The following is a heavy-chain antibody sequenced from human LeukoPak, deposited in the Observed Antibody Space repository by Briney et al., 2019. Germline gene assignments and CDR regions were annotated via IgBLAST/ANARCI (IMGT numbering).Heavy chain of an antibody. CDR1: GGTFSSYA. Sequence: SVKVSCKASGGTFSSYAITWVRQAPGQGLEWMGGIIPIFGTANYAQKFQGRVTITADESTSTAYMELSSLRSEDTAVYYCARGEGREGIVVVPAAMFDYWGQGTLVTVSS. J-gene: IGHJ4*02. V-gene: IGHV1-69*01. CDR2: IIPIFGTA. CDR3: ARGEGREGIVVVPAAMFDY. D-gene: IGHD2-2*01.